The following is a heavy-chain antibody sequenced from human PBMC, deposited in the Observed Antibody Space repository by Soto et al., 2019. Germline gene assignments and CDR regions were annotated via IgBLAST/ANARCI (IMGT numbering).Heavy chain of an antibody. Sequence: PSETLSLTCTVSGGSISSYYWSWIRQPPGKGLEWIGYIYYSGSTNYNPSLKSRVTISVDTSKNQFSLKLSSVTAADTAVYYCARCRSLGAMSRGYYYYMDVWGKGTTVTVSS. CDR3: ARCRSLGAMSRGYYYYMDV. CDR2: IYYSGST. D-gene: IGHD2-2*01. J-gene: IGHJ6*03. V-gene: IGHV4-59*08. CDR1: GGSISSYY.